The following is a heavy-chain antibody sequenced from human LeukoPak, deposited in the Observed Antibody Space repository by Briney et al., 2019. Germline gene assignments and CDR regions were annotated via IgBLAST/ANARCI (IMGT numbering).Heavy chain of an antibody. V-gene: IGHV3-23*01. CDR3: TRDPILGAPDYFDY. Sequence: GGSLRLSCAASGFTFSTYGMHWVRQAPGKGLEWVSGITGSSTSTYYSDSVKGRFTISRDNSKNTLYLQMNNLREEDTAVYYCTRDPILGAPDYFDYWGQGTLVTVSS. J-gene: IGHJ4*02. CDR1: GFTFSTYG. CDR2: ITGSSTST. D-gene: IGHD1-26*01.